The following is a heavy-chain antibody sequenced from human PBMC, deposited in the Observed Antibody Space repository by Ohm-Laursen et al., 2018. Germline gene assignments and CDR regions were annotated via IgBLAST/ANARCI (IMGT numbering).Heavy chain of an antibody. CDR1: GFTFSSYA. Sequence: SLRLSCAASGFTFSSYAMSWVRQAPGKGLEWVSAISGSGGSTYYADSVKGRFTISRDNSKNTLYLQMNSPRAEDTAVYYCAKDLEDVSGIAVASFDYWGQGTLVTVSS. CDR2: ISGSGGST. D-gene: IGHD6-19*01. V-gene: IGHV3-23*01. CDR3: AKDLEDVSGIAVASFDY. J-gene: IGHJ4*02.